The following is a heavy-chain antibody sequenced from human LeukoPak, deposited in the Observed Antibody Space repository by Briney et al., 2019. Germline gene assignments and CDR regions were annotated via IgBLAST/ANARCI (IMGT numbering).Heavy chain of an antibody. CDR3: ARSIAAAGIGHFDY. V-gene: IGHV3-7*01. Sequence: GGSLRLSCAASGFTFSSYWMSWVRQAPGKGLEWVANIKQDGSEKYYVDSVKGRFTISRDNAENSLYLQMNSLRAEDTAVYYCARSIAAAGIGHFDYWGQGTLVTVSS. CDR2: IKQDGSEK. D-gene: IGHD6-13*01. J-gene: IGHJ4*02. CDR1: GFTFSSYW.